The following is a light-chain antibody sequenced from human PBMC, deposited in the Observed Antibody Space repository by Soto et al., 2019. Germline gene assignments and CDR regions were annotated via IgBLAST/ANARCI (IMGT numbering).Light chain of an antibody. J-gene: IGKJ4*01. CDR3: QKYHTWPIT. CDR2: GAS. CDR1: QGVSRK. Sequence: DIVMTQSPATLSGAPGERVTFSCRASQGVSRKLAWYQHKPGQAPRLLISGASTGATGIPARFSGSGSGTEFTLTISSLQSEDCAIYYCQKYHTWPITFGGGTKVDIK. V-gene: IGKV3-15*01.